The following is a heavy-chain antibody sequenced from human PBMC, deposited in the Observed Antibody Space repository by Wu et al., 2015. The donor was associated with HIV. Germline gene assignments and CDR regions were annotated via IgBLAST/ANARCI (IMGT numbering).Heavy chain of an antibody. CDR2: IIPMVGTT. Sequence: QVQLVQSGSEVKKPESSVKVSCKASGGTLSSYAINWVRQAPGQGLEWMGGIIPMVGTTNYAQKFQGRVSITTDESMTTAYMELSSLRSDDTAVYYCARDHYDSSGYHGAFDIWGQGTMVTVSS. D-gene: IGHD3-22*01. V-gene: IGHV1-69*05. CDR1: GGTLSSYA. CDR3: ARDHYDSSGYHGAFDI. J-gene: IGHJ3*02.